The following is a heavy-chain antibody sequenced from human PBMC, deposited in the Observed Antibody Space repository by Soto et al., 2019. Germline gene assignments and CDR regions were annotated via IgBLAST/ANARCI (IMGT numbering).Heavy chain of an antibody. J-gene: IGHJ6*03. CDR3: ARDFRTGTTDYYYYYMDV. D-gene: IGHD1-1*01. V-gene: IGHV1-2*04. CDR1: GYTFTGYY. Sequence: ASVKVSCKASGYTFTGYYMHWVRQAPGQGLEWMGWINPNSGGTNYAQKFQGWVTMTRDTSISTAYMELSRLRSDDTAVYYCARDFRTGTTDYYYYYMDVWGKGTTVTVSS. CDR2: INPNSGGT.